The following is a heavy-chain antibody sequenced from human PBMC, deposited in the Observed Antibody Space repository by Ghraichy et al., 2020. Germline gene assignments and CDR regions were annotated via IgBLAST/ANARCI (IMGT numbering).Heavy chain of an antibody. J-gene: IGHJ6*02. CDR3: ARGLKTVTYHDFWSGHYIGLEVKDMDV. Sequence: ASVKVSCEASGYTFTDHCMHWVRQAPGQGLEWLGWINTKSGDTKYAQKFQGRVTMTKDTSISTASMELMRLRSDDAAVYFCARGLKTVTYHDFWSGHYIGLEVKDMDVWGQGTTITVSS. CDR2: INTKSGDT. CDR1: GYTFTDHC. D-gene: IGHD3-3*01. V-gene: IGHV1-2*02.